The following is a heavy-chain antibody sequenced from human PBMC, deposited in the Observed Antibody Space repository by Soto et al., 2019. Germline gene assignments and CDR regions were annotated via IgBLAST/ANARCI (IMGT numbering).Heavy chain of an antibody. V-gene: IGHV1-18*04. Sequence: ASVKVSCKASGYTFTSYGISWVRQAPGQGLEWMGWISAYNGNTNYAQKLQGRVTMTTDTSTSTAYMELRSLRSDGTAVYYCARWVDCSGGSCYPNWFDPWGQGTLVTVSS. D-gene: IGHD2-15*01. CDR3: ARWVDCSGGSCYPNWFDP. CDR2: ISAYNGNT. CDR1: GYTFTSYG. J-gene: IGHJ5*02.